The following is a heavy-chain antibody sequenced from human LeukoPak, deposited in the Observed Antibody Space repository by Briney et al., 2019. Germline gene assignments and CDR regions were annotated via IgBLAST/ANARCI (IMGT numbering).Heavy chain of an antibody. CDR2: ISSSSSYI. CDR3: AREYSYGLNDAFDI. D-gene: IGHD5-18*01. CDR1: GFTFSSYS. J-gene: IGHJ3*02. Sequence: GGSLRLSCAASGFTFSSYSMNWVRHAPGKGLEGVSSISSSSSYIYYADSVKGRFTISRDNAKNSLYLQMNSLRAEDTAVYYCAREYSYGLNDAFDIWGQGTMVTVSS. V-gene: IGHV3-21*01.